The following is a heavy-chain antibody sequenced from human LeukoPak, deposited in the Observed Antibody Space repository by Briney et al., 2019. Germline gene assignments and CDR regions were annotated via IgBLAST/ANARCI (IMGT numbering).Heavy chain of an antibody. CDR2: IYYSGNT. J-gene: IGHJ4*02. V-gene: IGHV4-59*01. D-gene: IGHD1-26*01. CDR3: AREDEGATDY. CDR1: GGSISSYY. Sequence: SETLSLTCTVSGGSISSYYWSWIRQPPGKGLEWIGYIYYSGNTNYDPSLKSRVTISVDTSKNQFSLKLSSVTAADTAVYYCAREDEGATDYWGQGTLVTVSS.